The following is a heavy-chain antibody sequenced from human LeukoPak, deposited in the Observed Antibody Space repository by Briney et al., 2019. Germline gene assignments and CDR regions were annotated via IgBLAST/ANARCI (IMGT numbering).Heavy chain of an antibody. J-gene: IGHJ4*02. V-gene: IGHV1-24*01. D-gene: IGHD3-22*01. Sequence: GASVKVSCKVSGYTLTELSMHWVRQAPGKGLEWMGGFDPEDGETIYAQKFQGRVTMTEDTSTDTAYMELSSLRSEDTAVYYCATDKLDYYDSSGYYPFDYWGRGTLVTVSS. CDR2: FDPEDGET. CDR1: GYTLTELS. CDR3: ATDKLDYYDSSGYYPFDY.